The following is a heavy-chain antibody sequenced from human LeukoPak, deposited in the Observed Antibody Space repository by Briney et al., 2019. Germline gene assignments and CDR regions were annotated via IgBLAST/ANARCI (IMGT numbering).Heavy chain of an antibody. CDR1: GYTFTGYY. J-gene: IGHJ5*02. D-gene: IGHD6-19*01. V-gene: IGHV1-2*02. CDR2: INPNSGGT. Sequence: ASVKVSCKASGYTFTGYYMHWVRQAPGQGLEWMGWINPNSGGTNYAQKFQGRVTMTRNTSISTAYMELSSLRSEDTAVYYCARNQNQDSSGWYEVFDPWGQGTLVTVSS. CDR3: ARNQNQDSSGWYEVFDP.